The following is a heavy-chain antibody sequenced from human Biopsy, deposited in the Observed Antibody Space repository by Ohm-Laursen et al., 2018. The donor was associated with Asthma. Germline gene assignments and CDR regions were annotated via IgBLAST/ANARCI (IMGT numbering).Heavy chain of an antibody. CDR3: ARKAGSCISRTCYSLDF. CDR2: INSVFGTT. CDR1: GGTFNTYV. V-gene: IGHV1-69*13. Sequence: ASVKVSCKSLGGTFNTYVIGWVRQAPGQGLEWMGGINSVFGTTTYPQKFQDRVTITADDSTSTVYMELSSLRSEDTVVYYCARKAGSCISRTCYSLDFWGQGTLVTVSS. J-gene: IGHJ4*02. D-gene: IGHD2-2*01.